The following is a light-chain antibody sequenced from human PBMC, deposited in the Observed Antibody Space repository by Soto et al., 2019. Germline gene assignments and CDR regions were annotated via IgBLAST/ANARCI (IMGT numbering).Light chain of an antibody. Sequence: QFALTQPASVSGSPGQSITISCTGTSSDVGSYNYVSWYQQHPGKAPKVMIYDVSNRPSGVSYRFSGSKSGNTASLTISGLQAEDEADYYCSSYTTSSTYVLGTGTKVTVL. CDR3: SSYTTSSTYV. CDR2: DVS. V-gene: IGLV2-14*01. J-gene: IGLJ1*01. CDR1: SSDVGSYNY.